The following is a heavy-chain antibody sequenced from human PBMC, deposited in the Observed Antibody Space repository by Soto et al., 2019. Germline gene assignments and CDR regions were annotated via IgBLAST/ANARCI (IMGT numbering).Heavy chain of an antibody. D-gene: IGHD3-22*01. V-gene: IGHV3-23*01. CDR3: AKGEALYSSHPWDS. Sequence: EVQLLESGGGLVQPGGSLRLSCTASGFTFKNCGMIWVRQAPGKGLEWVAAIIGTDTTNYADSVKGRFTISRDNSKDTLYLQMNGLRVEDTAIYYCAKGEALYSSHPWDSWGHGTRVTVSA. CDR2: IIGTDTT. CDR1: GFTFKNCG. J-gene: IGHJ5*01.